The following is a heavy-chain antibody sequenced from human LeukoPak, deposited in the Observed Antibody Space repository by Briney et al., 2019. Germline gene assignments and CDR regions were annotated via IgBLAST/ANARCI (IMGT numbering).Heavy chain of an antibody. V-gene: IGHV3-30*18. D-gene: IGHD3-10*01. CDR1: GFTFSSFG. J-gene: IGHJ4*02. CDR3: AKDQRRGVSSFDS. Sequence: GGSLRLSCEASGFTFSSFGMNWVRKAPSKGLDWVAVISYHGSNKYYADAVKGRFTISRDNSKNTVYLQMDSLRAEDTAVYYCAKDQRRGVSSFDSWGQGALVTVSS. CDR2: ISYHGSNK.